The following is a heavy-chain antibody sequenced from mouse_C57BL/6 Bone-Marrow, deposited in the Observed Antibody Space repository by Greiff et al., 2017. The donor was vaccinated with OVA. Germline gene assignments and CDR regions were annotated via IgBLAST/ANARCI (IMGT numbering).Heavy chain of an antibody. CDR3: ARRYYGSNFPYYFDY. CDR2: ISSGSSTI. Sequence: EVQLVESGGGLVKPGGSLKLSCAASGFTFSDYGMHWVRQAPEKGLEWVAYISSGSSTIYYADPVKGRFTISINNANNTLFLQLTSLSSEDTAMYSCARRYYGSNFPYYFDYWGQGTTLTVSS. D-gene: IGHD1-1*01. J-gene: IGHJ2*01. CDR1: GFTFSDYG. V-gene: IGHV5-17*01.